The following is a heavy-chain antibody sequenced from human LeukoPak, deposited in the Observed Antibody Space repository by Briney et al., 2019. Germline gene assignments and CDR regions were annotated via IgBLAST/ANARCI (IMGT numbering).Heavy chain of an antibody. J-gene: IGHJ3*02. D-gene: IGHD1-26*01. CDR3: ARDLLVVGATGTDAFDI. V-gene: IGHV3-21*01. Sequence: GGSLRLSCAASGFTFSSYSMNWVRRAPGKGLEWVSSISSSSSYIYYADSVKGRFTISRDNAKNSLYLQMNSLRAEDTAVYYCARDLLVVGATGTDAFDIWGQGTMVTVSS. CDR1: GFTFSSYS. CDR2: ISSSSSYI.